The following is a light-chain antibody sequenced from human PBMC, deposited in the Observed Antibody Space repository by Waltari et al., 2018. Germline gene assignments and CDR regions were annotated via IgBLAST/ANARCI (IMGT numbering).Light chain of an antibody. J-gene: IGLJ1*01. V-gene: IGLV3-10*01. CDR1: ALPKKY. CDR3: YSTDSSGLEV. CDR2: EDN. Sequence: SDELTQPPSVSVSPGQTARITCSGDALPKKYAHWYQQKSGQAPVVVIYEDNKRPSEIPERFSGSSSGTMATLTISGAQVEDEADYYCYSTDSSGLEVFGTGTKVTVL.